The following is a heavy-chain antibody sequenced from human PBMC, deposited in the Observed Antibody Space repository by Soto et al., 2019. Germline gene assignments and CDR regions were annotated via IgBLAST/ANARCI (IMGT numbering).Heavy chain of an antibody. CDR2: ISASGGST. V-gene: IGHV3-23*01. Sequence: GGSLILSCAASGFTFSSYAMNWVRQAAGKGLEWVSAISASGGSTYYADSVKGRFTISRDNSNNTLYLQMDSLRAEDTAVYYCAKDLGYDSFEYWGQGTLVTVSS. CDR3: AKDLGYDSFEY. D-gene: IGHD5-18*01. CDR1: GFTFSSYA. J-gene: IGHJ4*02.